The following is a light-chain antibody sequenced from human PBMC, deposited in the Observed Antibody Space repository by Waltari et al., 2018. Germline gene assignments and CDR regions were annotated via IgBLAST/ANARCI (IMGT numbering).Light chain of an antibody. Sequence: QSALTQPASVSGSPGQSITISCTGTSSDVGSYNVVSWYQQPPGKAPKLMIYEVSKRPEGVANRLSGSKSDNTASLTISGLQAEDEADYYCCSYAGSSTVVFGGGTKLTVL. CDR2: EVS. CDR1: SSDVGSYNV. V-gene: IGLV2-23*02. J-gene: IGLJ2*01. CDR3: CSYAGSSTVV.